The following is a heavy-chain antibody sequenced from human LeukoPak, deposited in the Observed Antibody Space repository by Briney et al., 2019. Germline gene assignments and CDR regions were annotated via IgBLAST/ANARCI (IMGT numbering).Heavy chain of an antibody. CDR2: ISANGGST. Sequence: QAGGSLRLSCAASGFTFSNYAMSWVRQAPGKGLEWVSAISANGGSTYHVDSVKGRFTISRDNSKNTLYLQVNSLRAEDTAVYYCAKEGDYGYWYFDLWGRGTLVPVSS. J-gene: IGHJ2*01. V-gene: IGHV3-23*01. CDR1: GFTFSNYA. D-gene: IGHD4-17*01. CDR3: AKEGDYGYWYFDL.